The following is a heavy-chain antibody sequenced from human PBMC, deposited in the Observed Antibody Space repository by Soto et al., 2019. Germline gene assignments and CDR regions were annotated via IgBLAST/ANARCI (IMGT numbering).Heavy chain of an antibody. CDR1: GFTFSSYA. D-gene: IGHD3-3*01. Sequence: EVQLLESGGGLVQPGGSLRLSCVASGFTFSSYAMSWVRQAPGKGLEWVSAISGSGGSTYYADSVKGRFTISRDNSKNTLYLQMNSLRAEDTAVYYCATYYDFWSGYYSSTLDAFDIWGQGTMVTVSS. CDR3: ATYYDFWSGYYSSTLDAFDI. CDR2: ISGSGGST. V-gene: IGHV3-23*01. J-gene: IGHJ3*02.